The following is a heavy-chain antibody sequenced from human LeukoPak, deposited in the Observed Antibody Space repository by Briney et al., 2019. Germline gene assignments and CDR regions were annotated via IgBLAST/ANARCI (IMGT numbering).Heavy chain of an antibody. CDR2: IYSGGST. CDR1: GFTVSSNY. CDR3: ARMRGYCSSTSCQFDY. V-gene: IGHV3-53*01. D-gene: IGHD2-2*01. Sequence: GGSLRLSCAASGFTVSSNYMSWVRQAPGKGLEWVSVIYSGGSTYYADSGKGRFTISRDNSKNTLYLQMNSLRAEDTAVYYCARMRGYCSSTSCQFDYWGQGTLVTVSS. J-gene: IGHJ4*02.